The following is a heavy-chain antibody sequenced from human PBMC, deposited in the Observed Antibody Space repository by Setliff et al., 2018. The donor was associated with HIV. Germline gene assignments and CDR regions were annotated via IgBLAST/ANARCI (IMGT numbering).Heavy chain of an antibody. D-gene: IGHD3-10*01. J-gene: IGHJ4*02. CDR1: GYTFSNYV. CDR2: INAGNGNT. Sequence: ASVKVSCKASGYTFSNYVMQWVRQAPGQRLEWMGWINAGNGNTKYSQEFQGRVTISADESTSTAYMELNSLRFEDTAVYYCAAVESFMFQGVRNWGQGTLVTVSS. CDR3: AAVESFMFQGVRN. V-gene: IGHV1-3*03.